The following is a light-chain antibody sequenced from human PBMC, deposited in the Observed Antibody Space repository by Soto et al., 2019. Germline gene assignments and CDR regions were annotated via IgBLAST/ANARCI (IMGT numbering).Light chain of an antibody. CDR3: QQLNSSQLT. Sequence: IQLTQSPSFLSASVGDRVTITCRASQGISSYLAWYQQKPGKAPKLLIYAASTLQSGVPSRFSGSGSGTEFTLTISSLQPEDFATYYCQQLNSSQLTFGGGTKVDIK. CDR2: AAS. V-gene: IGKV1-9*01. CDR1: QGISSY. J-gene: IGKJ4*01.